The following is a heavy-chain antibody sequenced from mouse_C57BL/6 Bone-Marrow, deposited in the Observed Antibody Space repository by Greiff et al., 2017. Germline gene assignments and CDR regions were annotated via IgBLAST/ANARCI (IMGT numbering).Heavy chain of an antibody. CDR3: ARSSYFDY. CDR2: INPNNGST. V-gene: IGHV1-18*01. Sequence: VQLQQSGPELVKPGASVKIPCKSSGYTFTDYNMDWVKQSNGKSLEWIGDINPNNGSTIYNQKFKGKATLTVDKSSSTAYMELRSLTSEDTAVYYCARSSYFDYWGQGTTLTGSS. CDR1: GYTFTDYN. J-gene: IGHJ2*01.